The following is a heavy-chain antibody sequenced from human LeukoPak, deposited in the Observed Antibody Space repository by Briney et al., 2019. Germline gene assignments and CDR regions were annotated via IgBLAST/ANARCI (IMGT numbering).Heavy chain of an antibody. Sequence: ASVKVSCKASGYTFTGYYMHWVRQAPGQGLEWMGWINPNSGGTNYAQKFQGRVTMTRDTSISTAYMELSRLRSDDTAVYYCARDRVAAAGIRRFDPWGQGTLVTVSS. CDR2: INPNSGGT. D-gene: IGHD6-13*01. CDR1: GYTFTGYY. V-gene: IGHV1-2*02. J-gene: IGHJ5*02. CDR3: ARDRVAAAGIRRFDP.